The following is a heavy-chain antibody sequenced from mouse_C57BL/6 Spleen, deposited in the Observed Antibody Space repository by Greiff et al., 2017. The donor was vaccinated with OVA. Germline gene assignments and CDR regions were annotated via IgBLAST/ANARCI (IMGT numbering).Heavy chain of an antibody. V-gene: IGHV1-69*01. CDR3: ARSLPYSNYAMDY. D-gene: IGHD2-5*01. CDR2: IDPSDSYT. J-gene: IGHJ4*01. Sequence: QVQLQQSGAELVMPGASVKLSCKASGYTFTSYWMHWVKQRPGQGLEWIGEIDPSDSYTNYNQKFKGKSTLTVDKSSSTAYMQLSSLTSEDSAVYYCARSLPYSNYAMDYWGQGTSVTVSS. CDR1: GYTFTSYW.